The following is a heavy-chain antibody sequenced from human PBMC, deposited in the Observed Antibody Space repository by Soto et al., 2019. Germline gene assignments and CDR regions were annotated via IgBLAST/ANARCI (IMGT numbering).Heavy chain of an antibody. V-gene: IGHV4-30-2*05. D-gene: IGHD6-13*01. CDR1: GGSISSGGYS. CDR2: MYHSGST. CDR3: ARVLEGAAAVYWFDP. Sequence: PSETLSLTCAVSGGSISSGGYSWSWIRQPPGKGLEWIGYMYHSGSTYYNPSLKSRVTISVDTSKNQFSLKLSSVTAADTAVYYCARVLEGAAAVYWFDPWGQGTLVTVSS. J-gene: IGHJ5*02.